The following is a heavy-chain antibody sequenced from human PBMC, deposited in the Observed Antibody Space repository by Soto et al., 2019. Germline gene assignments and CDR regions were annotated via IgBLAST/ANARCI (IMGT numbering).Heavy chain of an antibody. CDR1: GFTFGDYA. CDR2: SRSKAYGGTI. D-gene: IGHD6-6*01. J-gene: IGHJ4*02. Sequence: GGSLRLSCTASGFTFGDYAMSWVRQAPGKGLEWVGFSRSKAYGGTIEYAASVKGRFTISRDDSKSIAYLQMNSLKTEDTAVYYWTRVRKYSSSSLLRGYWGQGTLVTVSS. CDR3: TRVRKYSSSSLLRGY. V-gene: IGHV3-49*04.